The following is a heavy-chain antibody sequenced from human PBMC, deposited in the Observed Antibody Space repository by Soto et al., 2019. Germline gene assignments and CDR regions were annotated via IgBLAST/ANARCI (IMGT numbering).Heavy chain of an antibody. Sequence: GASVKVSCKASGYTFSRYAMHWVRQAPGQRLEWMGWINPNSGGTNYAQKFQGWVTMTRDTSISTAYMELSRLRSDDTAVYYCARGAPSYYYDSSGYYFAWFDPWGQGTLVTV. J-gene: IGHJ5*02. CDR2: INPNSGGT. CDR3: ARGAPSYYYDSSGYYFAWFDP. CDR1: GYTFSRYA. V-gene: IGHV1-2*04. D-gene: IGHD3-22*01.